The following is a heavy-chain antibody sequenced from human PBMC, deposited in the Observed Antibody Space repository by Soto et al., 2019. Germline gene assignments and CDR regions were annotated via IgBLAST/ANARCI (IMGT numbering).Heavy chain of an antibody. J-gene: IGHJ4*02. CDR2: IYYSGST. Sequence: SETLSLTCTVSGGSVSSGSYYWSWIRQPPGKGLEWIGYIYYSGSTNYNPSLKSRVTISVDTSKNQFSLKLSSVTAAGTAVYYCARGQRYWGQGTLVTVSS. CDR1: GGSVSSGSYY. D-gene: IGHD1-1*01. CDR3: ARGQRY. V-gene: IGHV4-61*01.